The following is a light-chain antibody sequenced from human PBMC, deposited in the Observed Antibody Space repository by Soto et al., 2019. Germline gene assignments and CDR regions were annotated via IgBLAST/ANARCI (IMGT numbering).Light chain of an antibody. CDR2: DAS. CDR1: QDISNY. V-gene: IGKV1-33*01. CDR3: QHYYNLPLP. J-gene: IGKJ4*01. Sequence: DIQITQSPSSLSASVGDRVTISCQARQDISNYLNWYQQKPGKAPKLLIYDASNLETGVPSRFSGSGSGTAFNFTISSRQPEDIATYYCQHYYNLPLPFGAGTKVEIK.